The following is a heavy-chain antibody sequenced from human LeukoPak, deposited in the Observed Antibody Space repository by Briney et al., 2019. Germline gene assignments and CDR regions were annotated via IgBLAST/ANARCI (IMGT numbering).Heavy chain of an antibody. CDR3: ARDPYSSGWLNDY. CDR2: ISSSSSYI. Sequence: PGGSLRLSCAASGFTFSSYSMTWVRQAPGKGLEWVSSISSSSSYIYYADSVKGRFTISRDNAKNSLYLQMNSPRAEDTAVYYCARDPYSSGWLNDYWGQGTLVTVSS. V-gene: IGHV3-21*01. D-gene: IGHD6-19*01. CDR1: GFTFSSYS. J-gene: IGHJ4*02.